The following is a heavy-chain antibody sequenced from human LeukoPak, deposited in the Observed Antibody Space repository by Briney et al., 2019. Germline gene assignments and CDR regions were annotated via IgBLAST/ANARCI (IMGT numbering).Heavy chain of an antibody. J-gene: IGHJ4*02. CDR2: ISGRGDST. V-gene: IGHV3-23*01. D-gene: IGHD3-22*01. CDR3: AKDGSSSSTYYFYFDY. CDR1: GFTFSTYA. Sequence: PGGSLRLSCAASGFTFSTYAMSWVRQAPGKGLEWVPAISGRGDSTYYADSVKGRFTISRDYSKNTLYLQMNSLRAEDTAVYYCAKDGSSSSTYYFYFDYWGQGTLVTVSS.